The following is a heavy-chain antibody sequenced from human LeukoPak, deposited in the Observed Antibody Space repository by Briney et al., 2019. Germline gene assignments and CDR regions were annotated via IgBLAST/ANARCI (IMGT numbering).Heavy chain of an antibody. CDR3: ERGLAVAGPGPDY. J-gene: IGHJ4*02. V-gene: IGHV1-46*01. CDR2: ISPSGDTT. CDR1: GYTFTRYN. Sequence: ASVKVSCKASGYTFTRYNMHWLRQAPGQGLGWMGIISPSGDTTSYAQKFQGRFTMTRDTAISTAHLAPSSLRSGATDVYSCERGLAVAGPGPDYWGKGTLVTVSS. D-gene: IGHD6-19*01.